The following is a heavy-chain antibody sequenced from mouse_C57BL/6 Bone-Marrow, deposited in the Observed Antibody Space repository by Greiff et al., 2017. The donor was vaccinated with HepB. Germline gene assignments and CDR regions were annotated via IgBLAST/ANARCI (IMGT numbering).Heavy chain of an antibody. CDR2: IHPNSGST. Sequence: QVQLQQPGAELVKPGASVKLSCKASGYTFTSYWMHWVKQRPGQGLEWIGMIHPNSGSTNYNEKFKSKATLTVDKSSSTAYMQLSSLTSEDSAVYYCAFTVVAHFDYWGQGTTLTVSS. CDR3: AFTVVAHFDY. CDR1: GYTFTSYW. V-gene: IGHV1-64*01. D-gene: IGHD1-1*01. J-gene: IGHJ2*01.